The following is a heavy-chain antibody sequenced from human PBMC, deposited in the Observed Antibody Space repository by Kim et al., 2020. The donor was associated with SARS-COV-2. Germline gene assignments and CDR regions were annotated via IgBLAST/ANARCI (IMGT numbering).Heavy chain of an antibody. CDR2: ISAYNGNT. V-gene: IGHV1-18*01. D-gene: IGHD3-10*01. CDR1: GYTFTSYG. Sequence: ASVKVSCKASGYTFTSYGISWVRQAPGQGLEWMGWISAYNGNTNYAQKLQGRVTMTTDTSTSTAYMELRSLRSDDTAVYYCARGNYYGSGSPEYFYFDYWGQGTLVTVSS. CDR3: ARGNYYGSGSPEYFYFDY. J-gene: IGHJ4*02.